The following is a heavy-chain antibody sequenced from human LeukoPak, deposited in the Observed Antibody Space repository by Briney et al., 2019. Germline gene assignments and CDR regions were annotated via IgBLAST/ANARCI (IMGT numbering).Heavy chain of an antibody. CDR1: GYTFTDYY. J-gene: IGHJ3*02. Sequence: ASVKVSCKASGYTFTDYYMHWVRQAPGQGLEWMGSINPNSGATNYAQKFQGRVTMTRDTSISTAYMELSRLRSDDTAVYYCARPYYDFWSGHDAFDIWGQGTMVTVSS. D-gene: IGHD3-3*01. CDR2: INPNSGAT. CDR3: ARPYYDFWSGHDAFDI. V-gene: IGHV1-2*02.